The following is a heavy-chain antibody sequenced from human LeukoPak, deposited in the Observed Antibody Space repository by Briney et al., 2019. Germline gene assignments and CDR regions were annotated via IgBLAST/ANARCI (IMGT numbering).Heavy chain of an antibody. CDR1: GGSFSGYY. V-gene: IGHV4-34*01. J-gene: IGHJ5*02. D-gene: IGHD3-3*01. Sequence: SETLSLTCAVYGGSFSGYYWSWLRQPPGKGLEWIGEINHSGSTNYNPSLKSRVTISVDTSKNQFSLKLSSVTAADTAVYYCARVWSGYYGNWFDPWGQGTLVTVSS. CDR3: ARVWSGYYGNWFDP. CDR2: INHSGST.